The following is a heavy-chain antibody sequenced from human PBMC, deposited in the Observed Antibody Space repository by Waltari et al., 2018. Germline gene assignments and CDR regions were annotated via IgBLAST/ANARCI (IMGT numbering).Heavy chain of an antibody. J-gene: IGHJ5*02. V-gene: IGHV1-46*01. CDR3: ARVAYCSSTSCYTKGGWFDP. CDR2: INPGGGST. D-gene: IGHD2-2*02. Sequence: QVQLVQSGAEVKKPGASVKVSCKASGYTFTSYYMHWVRQAPGQGLEWMGIINPGGGSTSYAQKFQGRVTMTRDTSTSTVYMELSSLRSEDTAVYYCARVAYCSSTSCYTKGGWFDPWGQGTLVTVSS. CDR1: GYTFTSYY.